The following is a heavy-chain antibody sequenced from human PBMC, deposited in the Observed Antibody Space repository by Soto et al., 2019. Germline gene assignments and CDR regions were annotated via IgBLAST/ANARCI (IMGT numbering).Heavy chain of an antibody. J-gene: IGHJ5*02. Sequence: KPGGSLRLSCAASGFTFGSYSMNWVRQAPGKGLEWVSSISSSSSYIYYADSVKGRFTISRDNAKNSLYLQMNSLRAEDTAVYYCARGSYSSSWQDPLVPRFDPWGQGTLVTVSS. CDR1: GFTFGSYS. D-gene: IGHD6-13*01. CDR2: ISSSSSYI. V-gene: IGHV3-21*01. CDR3: ARGSYSSSWQDPLVPRFDP.